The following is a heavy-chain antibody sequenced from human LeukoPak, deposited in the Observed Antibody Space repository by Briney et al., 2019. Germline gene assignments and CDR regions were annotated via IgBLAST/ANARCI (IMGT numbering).Heavy chain of an antibody. CDR1: GGTFSSYA. Sequence: GSSVKVSCKASGGTFSSYAISWVRQAPGQGLEWMGGIIPIFGTANYAQKFQGRVTITADESTSTAYMELSSLRSEDTAVYYCARGPLRTQPMANPDYWGQGTLVTVSS. CDR2: IIPIFGTA. V-gene: IGHV1-69*01. D-gene: IGHD5-24*01. J-gene: IGHJ4*02. CDR3: ARGPLRTQPMANPDY.